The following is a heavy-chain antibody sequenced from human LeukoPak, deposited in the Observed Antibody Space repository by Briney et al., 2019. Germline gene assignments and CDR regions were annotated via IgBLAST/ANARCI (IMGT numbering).Heavy chain of an antibody. D-gene: IGHD1-1*01. J-gene: IGHJ4*02. CDR3: AREGTRGFDY. CDR1: GFNFNTYA. Sequence: GGSLRLSCAASGFNFNTYAMSWVRQAPGKGLEWVSSISSSSSYIYYADSVKGRFTISRDNAKNSLYLQMNSLRAEDTAVYYCAREGTRGFDYWGQGTLVTVSS. CDR2: ISSSSSYI. V-gene: IGHV3-21*01.